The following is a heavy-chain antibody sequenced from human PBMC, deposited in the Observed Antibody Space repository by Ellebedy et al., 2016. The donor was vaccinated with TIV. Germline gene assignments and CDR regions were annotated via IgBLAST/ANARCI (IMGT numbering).Heavy chain of an antibody. J-gene: IGHJ3*02. D-gene: IGHD1-14*01. CDR1: GFTFSRYA. V-gene: IGHV3-23*01. CDR3: AKGDRTDRGAFDI. CDR2: IRGSDGTT. Sequence: PGGFLRLSCEASGFTFSRYAMSWVRQAPGKGLEWVSDIRGSDGTTYYADSVKGRFTISRDNSKNTLYLQMNSLRADDTAVYYCAKGDRTDRGAFDIWGQGAMVTVSS.